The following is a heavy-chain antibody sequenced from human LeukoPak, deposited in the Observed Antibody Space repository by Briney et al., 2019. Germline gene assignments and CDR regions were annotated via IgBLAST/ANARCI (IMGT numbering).Heavy chain of an antibody. V-gene: IGHV5-51*01. D-gene: IGHD6-19*01. Sequence: GESLKISCKGSGYSFTSYWIGWVRQMPGKGLEWMGTIYPGDSDTRYSPSFKGQVTISADKSISTAYLQWSSLKASDTAMYYCARHRQWLGDAFDIWGQGTMVTVSS. CDR2: IYPGDSDT. J-gene: IGHJ3*02. CDR1: GYSFTSYW. CDR3: ARHRQWLGDAFDI.